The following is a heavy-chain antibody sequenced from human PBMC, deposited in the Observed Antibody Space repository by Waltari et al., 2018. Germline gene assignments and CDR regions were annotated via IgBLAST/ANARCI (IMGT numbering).Heavy chain of an antibody. J-gene: IGHJ1*01. CDR2: IYHSGIV. Sequence: QVQLQESGPGLVKRWEPLSLNCAVSGYSISNGYYWACTRQPPGKGLEWLGIIYHSGIVYYNPSLKSRVNISIDTSKNQFSLMLTSVTAADTAVYYCARHEGCGGTTCYETGFYQHWGQGTLVTVTS. V-gene: IGHV4-38-2*01. CDR3: ARHEGCGGTTCYETGFYQH. CDR1: GYSISNGYY. D-gene: IGHD2-21*01.